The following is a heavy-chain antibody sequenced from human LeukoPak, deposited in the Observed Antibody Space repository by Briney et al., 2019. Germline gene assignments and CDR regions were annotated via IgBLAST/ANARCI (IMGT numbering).Heavy chain of an antibody. D-gene: IGHD4-11*01. Sequence: ASVKVSCKASGYIFTSYGIIWVRQAPGQGLQWMGWISAHNGNTNYAQRLQGRVTMTTDASTSTVYMELRSLRSDDTAVYYCARAQTTLLLDYWGQGTLVTVSS. J-gene: IGHJ4*02. CDR3: ARAQTTLLLDY. CDR2: ISAHNGNT. CDR1: GYIFTSYG. V-gene: IGHV1-18*01.